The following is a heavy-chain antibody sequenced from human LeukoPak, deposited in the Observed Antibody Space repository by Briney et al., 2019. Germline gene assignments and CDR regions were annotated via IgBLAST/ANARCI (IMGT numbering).Heavy chain of an antibody. J-gene: IGHJ4*02. V-gene: IGHV3-66*01. CDR2: ICSDGAT. CDR3: ASGPLTYSSDWYEMGY. CDR1: GFTVSSSY. Sequence: GGSLRLSCAASGFTVSSSYLSWVRQAPGKALECFSVICSDGATFYADSVKGRFIISRDSSKNTLYLQMNSLRVEDTAVYYCASGPLTYSSDWYEMGYWGQGTLVTVSS. D-gene: IGHD6-19*01.